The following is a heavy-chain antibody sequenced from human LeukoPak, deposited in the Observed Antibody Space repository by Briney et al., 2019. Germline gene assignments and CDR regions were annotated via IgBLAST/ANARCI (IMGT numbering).Heavy chain of an antibody. CDR3: ARRKLAISSSWYMGVPYFDY. CDR1: GGSISSISYQ. Sequence: SETLSLTCTVSGGSISSISYQWGWIRQPPGKGLEWIGNIYYTGSTYYNPSLKSRVTISVDTSKNQFSLKLSSVTAADTAVYYCARRKLAISSSWYMGVPYFDYWGQGTLVTVSS. J-gene: IGHJ4*02. CDR2: IYYTGST. D-gene: IGHD6-13*01. V-gene: IGHV4-39*07.